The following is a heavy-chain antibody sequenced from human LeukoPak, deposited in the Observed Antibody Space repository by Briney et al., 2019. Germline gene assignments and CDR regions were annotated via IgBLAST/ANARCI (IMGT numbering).Heavy chain of an antibody. CDR2: TYYSGST. D-gene: IGHD4-11*01. J-gene: IGHJ4*02. Sequence: PSETLSLTCTVSGGSVSSSSYYWSWIRQPPGKGLEWIGYTYYSGSTNYNPSLKSRVTISVDTSKNQFSLKLSSVTAADTAVYYCARGARYYSNYYFDSWDQGTLVTVSS. CDR1: GGSVSSSSYY. V-gene: IGHV4-61*01. CDR3: ARGARYYSNYYFDS.